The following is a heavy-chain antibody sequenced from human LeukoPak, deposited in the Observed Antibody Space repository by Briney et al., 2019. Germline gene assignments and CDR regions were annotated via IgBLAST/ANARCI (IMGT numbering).Heavy chain of an antibody. CDR3: ARDSPPVELRYLPPPPQVLTYYYYYGMDV. CDR1: GGSISSGSYY. D-gene: IGHD3-9*01. J-gene: IGHJ6*02. V-gene: IGHV4-61*02. CDR2: IYTSGST. Sequence: PSKTLSLTCTVSGGSISSGSYYWSWIRQPAGKGLEWIGRIYTSGSTNYNPSLKSRVTISVDTSKNQFSLKLSSVTAADTAVYYCARDSPPVELRYLPPPPQVLTYYYYYGMDVWGQGTTVTVSS.